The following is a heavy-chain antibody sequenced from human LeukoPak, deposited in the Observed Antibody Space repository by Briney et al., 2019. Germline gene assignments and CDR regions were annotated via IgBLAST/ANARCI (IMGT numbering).Heavy chain of an antibody. Sequence: PSETLSLTCTVSGGSISSYYWSWIRQPPGKGLEWIGYIYYNGSTNYNPSLKSRITISVDTSKNQFSLKLSSVTAADTAVYYCARGDYYDSSGYYFFDYWGQGTLVTVSS. D-gene: IGHD3-22*01. CDR2: IYYNGST. V-gene: IGHV4-59*01. CDR3: ARGDYYDSSGYYFFDY. J-gene: IGHJ4*02. CDR1: GGSISSYY.